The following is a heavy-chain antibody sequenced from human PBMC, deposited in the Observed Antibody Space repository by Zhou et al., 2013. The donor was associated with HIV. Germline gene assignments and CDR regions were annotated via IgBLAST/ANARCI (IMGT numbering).Heavy chain of an antibody. CDR3: ARGAYSSSWGGFGY. J-gene: IGHJ4*02. V-gene: IGHV1-69*05. Sequence: QVRLAQSGAQLKKPGSSVKVSCTASGGTFSSFPISWVRQAPGQGLEWMGGIIPIFGTPNYADKFQARLTISTDEFTTTAYMELSSLTSEDTAVYYCARGAYSSSWGGFGYWGQGTLVTVSS. D-gene: IGHD6-13*01. CDR1: GGTFSSFP. CDR2: IIPIFGTP.